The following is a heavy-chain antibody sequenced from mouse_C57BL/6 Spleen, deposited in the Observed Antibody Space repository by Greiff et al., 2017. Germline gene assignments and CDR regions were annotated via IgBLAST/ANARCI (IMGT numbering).Heavy chain of an antibody. CDR3: TRSGPNWYFDV. J-gene: IGHJ1*03. D-gene: IGHD3-1*01. Sequence: VQLQQSGAELVRPGASVTLSCKASGYTFTDYEMHWVKQTPVHGLEWIGAIDPETGGTAYNQKFKGKAILTADKSSSTAYMELRSLTSEDSAVYYCTRSGPNWYFDVWGTGTTVTVSS. V-gene: IGHV1-15*01. CDR2: IDPETGGT. CDR1: GYTFTDYE.